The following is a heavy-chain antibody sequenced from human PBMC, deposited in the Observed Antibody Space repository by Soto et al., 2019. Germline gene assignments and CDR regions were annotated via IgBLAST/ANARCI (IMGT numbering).Heavy chain of an antibody. Sequence: ASVKVSCKASGYTFTSYGISWVRQAPGQGLEWMGWISAHNGNTKYAQKVQGRVTMTTDTSTSTAYMELRSLRSDDTAVYYCARGPVVPLCSGGSCYIYWGQGTLVTVSS. CDR3: ARGPVVPLCSGGSCYIY. CDR1: GYTFTSYG. CDR2: ISAHNGNT. D-gene: IGHD2-15*01. J-gene: IGHJ4*02. V-gene: IGHV1-18*01.